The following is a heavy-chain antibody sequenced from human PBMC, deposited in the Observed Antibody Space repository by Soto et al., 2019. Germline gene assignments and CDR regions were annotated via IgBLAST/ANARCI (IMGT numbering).Heavy chain of an antibody. V-gene: IGHV1-46*03. CDR1: GYTFTSYY. D-gene: IGHD3-10*01. CDR3: ARVIWSGSYSIDFDY. Sequence: ASVKVSCKASGYTFTSYYMHWVRQAPGQGLEWMGIINPSGGSTSYAQKFQGRVTMTRDTSTSTVYMELSSLRSEDTAVYYCARVIWSGSYSIDFDYWGQGTLVTVSS. CDR2: INPSGGST. J-gene: IGHJ4*02.